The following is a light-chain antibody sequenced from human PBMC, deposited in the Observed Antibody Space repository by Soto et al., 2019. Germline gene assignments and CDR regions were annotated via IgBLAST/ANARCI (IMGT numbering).Light chain of an antibody. CDR1: QGISNY. CDR3: QKYNSAPWT. V-gene: IGKV1-27*01. CDR2: VAS. J-gene: IGKJ1*01. Sequence: DIQMTQSPSSPSASVGDRVTITCRASQGISNYLAWYQQQPGKVPKLLIYVASTLQSGVPSRFSGSGSGTNFTLTIISLQPDDVGTYYCQKYNSAPWTFGQGTKVEIK.